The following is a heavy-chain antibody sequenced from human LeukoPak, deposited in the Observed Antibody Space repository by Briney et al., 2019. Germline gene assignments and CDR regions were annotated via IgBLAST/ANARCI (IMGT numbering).Heavy chain of an antibody. J-gene: IGHJ4*02. CDR3: ASDRYSSGWFFAHPVDY. D-gene: IGHD6-19*01. CDR1: GFTFSSYA. CDR2: ITSNGGST. V-gene: IGHV3-64*01. Sequence: GGSLRLSCAASGFTFSSYAMHWVRQAPGKRLEYVSAITSNGGSTYYANSVKGRFTISRDNSKNTLYLQMGSLRAEDMAVYYCASDRYSSGWFFAHPVDYWGQGTLVTVSS.